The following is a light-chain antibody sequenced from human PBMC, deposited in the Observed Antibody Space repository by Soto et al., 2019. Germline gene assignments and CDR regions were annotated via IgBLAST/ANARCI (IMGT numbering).Light chain of an antibody. CDR3: QKRDNWPLT. Sequence: EIVLTQSPATLSLSPGERATLSCRASQSVSSFLAWYQHKPGPAPRLLIYDASNRATGIPARFSGSGSGTDFTLTISSLEPEDFAVYYCQKRDNWPLTFGAGTKVEI. J-gene: IGKJ4*01. CDR2: DAS. CDR1: QSVSSF. V-gene: IGKV3-11*01.